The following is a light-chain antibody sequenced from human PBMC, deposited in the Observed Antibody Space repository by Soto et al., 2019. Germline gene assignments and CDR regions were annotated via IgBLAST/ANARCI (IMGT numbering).Light chain of an antibody. CDR1: SSDVGGYNY. J-gene: IGLJ1*01. V-gene: IGLV2-11*01. CDR2: DVH. Sequence: QLVLTQPRSVSGSPGQSVTISCTGTSSDVGGYNYVSWYQQHPGKAPKLMIYDVHKRPSGVPDRFSGSKSGNAASLTISGLQAEDEADYYCCSYAGSYTWVFGPGTKLTVL. CDR3: CSYAGSYTWV.